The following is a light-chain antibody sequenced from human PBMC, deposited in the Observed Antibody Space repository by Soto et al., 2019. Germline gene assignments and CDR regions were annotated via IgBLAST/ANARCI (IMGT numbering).Light chain of an antibody. CDR3: QHNYNNPLT. CDR1: QTISSH. V-gene: IGKV1-39*01. CDR2: AAS. Sequence: IQMTQSMYSLSASVGDRVIITCRASQTISSHLNWYQQKPGKAPNLLIYAASTLQSGVPSRFSGSGSGTDFTLTINSLQPEDFATYYCQHNYNNPLTFGQGTKVDIK. J-gene: IGKJ1*01.